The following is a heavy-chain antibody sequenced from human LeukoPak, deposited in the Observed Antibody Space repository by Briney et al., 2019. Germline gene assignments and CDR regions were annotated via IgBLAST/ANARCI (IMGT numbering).Heavy chain of an antibody. CDR1: GFTFSNAW. CDR2: IKSKTDGGTT. D-gene: IGHD5-12*01. V-gene: IGHV3-15*01. J-gene: IGHJ4*02. Sequence: GGSLRLSCAASGFTFSNAWMSWVRQAPGKELEWVGRIKSKTDGGTTDYAAPVKGRFTISRDDSKNTLYLQMNSLKIEDTAVYYCATVTPYIVATIGYWGQGTLVSVSS. CDR3: ATVTPYIVATIGY.